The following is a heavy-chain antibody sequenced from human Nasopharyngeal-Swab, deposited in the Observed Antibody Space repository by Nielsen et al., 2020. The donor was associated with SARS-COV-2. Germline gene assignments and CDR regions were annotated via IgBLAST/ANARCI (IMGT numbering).Heavy chain of an antibody. CDR2: IYHSGST. CDR3: ARTPADVVVPAARWWGFDY. Sequence: VRQAPGKGLEWIGEIYHSGSTKYNPSLKSRVTISVNKSKNQFSLKLSSVTAANTAVYYCARTPADVVVPAARWWGFDYWGQGTLVTVSS. V-gene: IGHV4-4*02. J-gene: IGHJ4*02. D-gene: IGHD2-2*01.